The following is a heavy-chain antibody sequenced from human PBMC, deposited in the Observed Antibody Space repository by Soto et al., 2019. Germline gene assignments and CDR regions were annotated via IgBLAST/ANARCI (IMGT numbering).Heavy chain of an antibody. V-gene: IGHV1-69*13. J-gene: IGHJ5*02. D-gene: IGHD3-3*01. CDR1: GGTFSSYA. Sequence: SVKVSCKASGGTFSSYAISWVRQAPGQGLEWMGGIIPIFGTANYAQKFQGRVTITADESTSTAYMELSSLRSEDTAVYYCASGGFWSGYSYNWFDPWGQGTLVTVSS. CDR2: IIPIFGTA. CDR3: ASGGFWSGYSYNWFDP.